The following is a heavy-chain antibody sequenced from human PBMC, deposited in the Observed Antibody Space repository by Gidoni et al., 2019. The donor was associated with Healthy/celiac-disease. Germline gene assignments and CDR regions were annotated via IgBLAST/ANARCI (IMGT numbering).Heavy chain of an antibody. J-gene: IGHJ6*02. V-gene: IGHV1-8*01. CDR3: ARGGEGFWSGYYQYYYYYGMDV. D-gene: IGHD3-3*01. Sequence: QVQLVQSVAEVKKPGASVKVSCKASGYTFTSYDINCVRQATGQVLEWIGWMNPNSGNTGYAQKFQGRGTMNRNNSISTAYMELSRLRSEEKAVYYCARGGEGFWSGYYQYYYYYGMDVWGQGTTVTVSS. CDR2: MNPNSGNT. CDR1: GYTFTSYD.